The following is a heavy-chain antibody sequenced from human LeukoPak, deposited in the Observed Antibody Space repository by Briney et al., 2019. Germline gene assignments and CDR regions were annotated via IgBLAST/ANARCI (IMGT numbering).Heavy chain of an antibody. J-gene: IGHJ6*03. Sequence: ASVKASCKASGYTFTMYYIHWVRQAPGQGLEWMGMINPSDGATTYAQKFQGRVTMTRDMSTTTVYMDLRTLRSEDTAVYYCARVGFHNDYYYYYMDVWGKGTTVTVSS. CDR3: ARVGFHNDYYYYYMDV. CDR1: GYTFTMYY. CDR2: INPSDGAT. V-gene: IGHV1-46*01. D-gene: IGHD2-21*01.